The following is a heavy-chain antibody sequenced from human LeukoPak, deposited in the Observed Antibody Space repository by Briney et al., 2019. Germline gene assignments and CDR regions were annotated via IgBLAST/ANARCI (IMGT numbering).Heavy chain of an antibody. V-gene: IGHV4-39*07. CDR1: GGSISSNSYY. D-gene: IGHD3-10*01. CDR2: IYYSGST. J-gene: IGHJ4*02. CDR3: ARVMMGYGSGSYLGY. Sequence: SETLSLTCTVSGGSISSNSYYWGWIRQPPGKGLEWIGSIYYSGSTYYNPSLKSRVTISVDTSKNQFSLKLSSVTAADTAVYYCARVMMGYGSGSYLGYWGQGTLVTVSS.